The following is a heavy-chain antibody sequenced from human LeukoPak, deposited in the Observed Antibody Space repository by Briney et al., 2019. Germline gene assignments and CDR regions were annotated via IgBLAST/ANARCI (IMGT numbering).Heavy chain of an antibody. CDR3: ARTPGAFDI. Sequence: GASVKVSCKASGYTFTGYDMHWVRQAPGQGLEWMGWISPNSGGTNYQEKFQGTATMPRDTSISTAYMELSRLTSDDTAVYYCARTPGAFDIWGQGPMVTVSS. CDR1: GYTFTGYD. D-gene: IGHD2-15*01. J-gene: IGHJ3*02. CDR2: ISPNSGGT. V-gene: IGHV1-2*02.